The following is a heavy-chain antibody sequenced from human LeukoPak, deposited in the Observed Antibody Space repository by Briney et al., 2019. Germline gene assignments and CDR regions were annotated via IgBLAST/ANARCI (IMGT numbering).Heavy chain of an antibody. J-gene: IGHJ4*02. CDR2: ISFDGNNE. D-gene: IGHD6-19*01. CDR1: GFMFTNYP. Sequence: GGSLRLSCAASGFMFTNYPVQWVRQAPGKGLEWVAVISFDGNNEYSADSVKGRFTFSRDNSRNTVYLQMNNLRPEDTAVYYCARGGDAGWYGDYWGQGTLVTVSS. CDR3: ARGGDAGWYGDY. V-gene: IGHV3-30-3*01.